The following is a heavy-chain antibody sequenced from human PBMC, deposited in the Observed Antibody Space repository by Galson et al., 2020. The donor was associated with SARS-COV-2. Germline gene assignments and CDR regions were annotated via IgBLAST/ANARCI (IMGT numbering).Heavy chain of an antibody. J-gene: IGHJ4*02. Sequence: SVKVSCKASGGTFSSYAISWVRQAPGQGLEWMGGIIPIFGTANYAQKFQGRVTITADESTSTAYMELSSLRSEDTAVYYCARDSGCSSGWTMQTDYWGQGTLVTVSS. V-gene: IGHV1-69*13. CDR2: IIPIFGTA. CDR3: ARDSGCSSGWTMQTDY. D-gene: IGHD6-19*01. CDR1: GGTFSSYA.